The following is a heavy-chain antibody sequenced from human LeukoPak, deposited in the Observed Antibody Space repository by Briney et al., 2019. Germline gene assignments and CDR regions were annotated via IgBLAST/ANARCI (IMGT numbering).Heavy chain of an antibody. CDR1: GGSISSGGYY. V-gene: IGHV4-31*03. CDR3: ARAPYDFWSAIDYYFDY. D-gene: IGHD3-3*01. Sequence: SETLSLTCTVSGGSISSGGYYWSWIRQHPGKGLEWIGYIYYSGSTYYSPSLKSRVTISVDTSKNQFSLKLSSVTAADTAVYYCARAPYDFWSAIDYYFDYWGQGTLVTVSS. J-gene: IGHJ4*02. CDR2: IYYSGST.